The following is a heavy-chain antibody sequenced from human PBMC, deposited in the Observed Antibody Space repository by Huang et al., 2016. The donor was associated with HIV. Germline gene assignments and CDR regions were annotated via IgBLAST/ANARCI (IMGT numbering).Heavy chain of an antibody. V-gene: IGHV2-5*02. D-gene: IGHD1-7*01. CDR3: ARRGTALNY. CDR1: GFSLSTSGVG. Sequence: QITLKESGPALVKPTQTLTLTCTFSGFSLSTSGVGVGWIRQPPGKALEWLALIYWDDDKRYSPSRKSRLTITKDTSKNQVVLTMTNMDPVDTATYYCARRGTALNYWGQGTLVTVSS. CDR2: IYWDDDK. J-gene: IGHJ4*02.